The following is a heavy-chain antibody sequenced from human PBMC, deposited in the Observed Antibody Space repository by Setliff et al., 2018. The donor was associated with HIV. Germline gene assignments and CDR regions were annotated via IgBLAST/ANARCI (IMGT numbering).Heavy chain of an antibody. Sequence: GSLRLSCAASGFTFSSYAMSWVRQAPGKGLEWVSAISGSGGSTYYADSVKGRFTISRDNSKNTLYLQMNSLRAEDTAVYYCAKDPDTAMVIPTIYFDYWGQGTLVTVSS. D-gene: IGHD5-18*01. V-gene: IGHV3-23*01. CDR2: ISGSGGST. CDR1: GFTFSSYA. J-gene: IGHJ4*02. CDR3: AKDPDTAMVIPTIYFDY.